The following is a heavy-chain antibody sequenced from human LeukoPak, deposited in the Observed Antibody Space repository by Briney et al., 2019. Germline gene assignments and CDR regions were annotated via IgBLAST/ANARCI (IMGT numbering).Heavy chain of an antibody. CDR3: ARVSGGYSGYDFYFDY. D-gene: IGHD5-12*01. V-gene: IGHV1-69*13. CDR1: GGTFSSYA. J-gene: IGHJ4*02. CDR2: IIPIFGTA. Sequence: SVTVSCKASGGTFSSYAISWVRQAPGQGLEWMGGIIPIFGTANYAQKFQGRVTITADESTSTAYMELSSLRSEDTAVYYCARVSGGYSGYDFYFDYWGQGTLVTVSS.